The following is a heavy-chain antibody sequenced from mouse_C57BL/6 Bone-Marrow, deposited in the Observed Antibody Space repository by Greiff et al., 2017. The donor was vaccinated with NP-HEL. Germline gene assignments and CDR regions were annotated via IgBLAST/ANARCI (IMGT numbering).Heavy chain of an antibody. CDR1: GYTFTSYW. CDR3: TEGPYGNYAMDY. CDR2: IYPGNSDT. J-gene: IGHJ4*01. Sequence: VQLQQSGTVLARPGASVKMSCKTSGYTFTSYWMHWVKQRPGQGLEWIGAIYPGNSDTSYNQKFKGKAKLTAVTSASTAYMELSSLTNEDSAVYYCTEGPYGNYAMDYWGQGTSVTVSS. V-gene: IGHV1-5*01. D-gene: IGHD2-1*01.